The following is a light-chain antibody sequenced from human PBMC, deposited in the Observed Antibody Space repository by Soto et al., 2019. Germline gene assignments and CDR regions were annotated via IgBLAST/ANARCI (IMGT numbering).Light chain of an antibody. V-gene: IGKV1-39*01. CDR2: AAS. Sequence: DIQMTQSPSSLSASVEDRVTITCRASQNVIKYLHWYQQKPGKVPRLLIYAASKLQSGAPSRFSGSGSGTEFTFTISSLQSEDGARYFCQQSYTSPWTFGPGTNVEI. CDR3: QQSYTSPWT. J-gene: IGKJ1*01. CDR1: QNVIKY.